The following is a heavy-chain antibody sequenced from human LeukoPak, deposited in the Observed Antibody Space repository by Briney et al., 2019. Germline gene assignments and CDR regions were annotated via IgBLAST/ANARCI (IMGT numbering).Heavy chain of an antibody. Sequence: GGSLRLSCAASGFTFSSYGMRWVRQAPGKGLEWVAFIRYDGSNKYYADSVKGRFTISRDNSKNTLYLQMNSLRAEDTAVYYCAKARELVPAASGKYYFDYWGQGTLVSVSS. CDR2: IRYDGSNK. J-gene: IGHJ4*02. CDR3: AKARELVPAASGKYYFDY. D-gene: IGHD2-2*01. V-gene: IGHV3-30*02. CDR1: GFTFSSYG.